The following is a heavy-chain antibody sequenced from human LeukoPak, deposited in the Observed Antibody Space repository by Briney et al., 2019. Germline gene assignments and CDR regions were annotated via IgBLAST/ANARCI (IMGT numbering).Heavy chain of an antibody. J-gene: IGHJ4*01. CDR3: AKAPVTTCSGAYCYPFDY. V-gene: IGHV3-23*01. D-gene: IGHD2-15*01. Sequence: GGSLRLSCAASGFTLSSYAMSWVRQGPGKGLEWVSAISVSGNTYHADSVKGRFTISRDSSKNTLYLQMNSLRAEDAAVYYCAKAPVTTCSGAYCYPFDYWGQEPWSPSPQ. CDR2: ISVSGNT. CDR1: GFTLSSYA.